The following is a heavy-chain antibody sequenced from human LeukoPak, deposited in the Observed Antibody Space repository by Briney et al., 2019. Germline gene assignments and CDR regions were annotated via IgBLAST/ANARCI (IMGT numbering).Heavy chain of an antibody. Sequence: SETLSLTCTVSGGSVSSGSYYWSWIRQPPGKGLEWIGYIYYSGSTNYNPSLKSRVTISVDTSKNQFSLELSSVTAADTAVYYCARGRYCGGDCYSKWFDPWGQGTLVTVSS. V-gene: IGHV4-61*01. D-gene: IGHD2-21*02. J-gene: IGHJ5*02. CDR2: IYYSGST. CDR1: GGSVSSGSYY. CDR3: ARGRYCGGDCYSKWFDP.